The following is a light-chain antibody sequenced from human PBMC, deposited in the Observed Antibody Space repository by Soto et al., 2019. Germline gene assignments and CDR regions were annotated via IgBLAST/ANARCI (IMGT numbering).Light chain of an antibody. CDR3: QQSYSSPFT. CDR1: QSISNY. CDR2: AAS. Sequence: DIQMTQSPSSLSASVGDRVTITCRASQSISNYLNWYQHKPGKAPKLLIYAASSLQSGVPSRFSGSGSGTDFTLTISSLQPEDFATYYCQQSYSSPFTFGPGAKVDIK. V-gene: IGKV1-39*01. J-gene: IGKJ3*01.